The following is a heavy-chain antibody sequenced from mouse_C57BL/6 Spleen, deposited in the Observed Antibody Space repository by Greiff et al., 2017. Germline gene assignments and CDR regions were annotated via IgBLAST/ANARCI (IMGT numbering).Heavy chain of an antibody. CDR2: INYDGSST. V-gene: IGHV5-16*01. CDR1: GFTFSDYY. J-gene: IGHJ4*01. Sequence: EVKLMESEGGLVQPGSSMKLSCTASGFTFSDYYMAWVRQVPEKGLEWVANINYDGSSTYYLDSLKSRFIISRDNAKNILYLQMSSLKSEDTATYYCARERDDGYDYYAMDDWGQGTSVTVSS. CDR3: ARERDDGYDYYAMDD. D-gene: IGHD2-3*01.